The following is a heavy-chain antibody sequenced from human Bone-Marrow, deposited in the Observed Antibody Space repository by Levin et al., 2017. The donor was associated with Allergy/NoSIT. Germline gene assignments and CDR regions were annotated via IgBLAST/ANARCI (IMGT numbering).Heavy chain of an antibody. CDR2: ISSSSSYI. J-gene: IGHJ4*02. D-gene: IGHD3-22*01. V-gene: IGHV3-21*01. Sequence: PGGSLRLSCAASGFTFSSYSMNWVRQAPGKGLEWVSSISSSSSYIYYADSVKGRFTISRDNAKNSLYLQMNSLRAEDTAVYYCARIWEYYYDSSGYYQYPPDDYWGQGTLVTVSS. CDR3: ARIWEYYYDSSGYYQYPPDDY. CDR1: GFTFSSYS.